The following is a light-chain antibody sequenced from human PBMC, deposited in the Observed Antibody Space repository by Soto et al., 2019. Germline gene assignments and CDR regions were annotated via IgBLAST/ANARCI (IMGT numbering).Light chain of an antibody. CDR2: ASS. V-gene: IGKV1-12*01. Sequence: DIQMTQSPSSVSASVGDRITITCRASQGIAGWLAWYQQKPGKAPTLLIYASSSLQSGVTSRLSCSGSGTDVTITISRLQPEDFATYDCHQDNSSPYTFGQGTKLEIK. CDR3: HQDNSSPYT. CDR1: QGIAGW. J-gene: IGKJ2*01.